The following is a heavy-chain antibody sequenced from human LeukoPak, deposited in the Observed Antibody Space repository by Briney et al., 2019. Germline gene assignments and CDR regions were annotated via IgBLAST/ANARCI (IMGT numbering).Heavy chain of an antibody. D-gene: IGHD6-19*01. J-gene: IGHJ4*02. CDR1: GFALSRYW. CDR2: IKQDGSEK. V-gene: IGHV3-7*04. CDR3: TRGSGWYPDY. Sequence: PGGSLRLSCAASGFALSRYWMSWVRQAPGKGLEWVANIKQDGSEKNYVDSVKGRFTISRDNAKNSLYLQMNSLGAEDTAVYYCTRGSGWYPDYWGQGTLVTVSS.